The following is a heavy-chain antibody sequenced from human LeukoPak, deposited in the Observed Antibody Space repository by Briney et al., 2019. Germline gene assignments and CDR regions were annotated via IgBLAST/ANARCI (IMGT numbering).Heavy chain of an antibody. J-gene: IGHJ4*02. CDR2: IYHSGST. CDR3: ARGTYYYDY. D-gene: IGHD3-10*01. Sequence: SETLSLTCTVSGYSISSGYYWGWLRQPPGKGLEWIGSIYHSGSTYYNPSLKSRVTISVDTSKNQFSLKLSSVTAADTAVYYCARGTYYYDYWGQGTLVTVSS. V-gene: IGHV4-38-2*02. CDR1: GYSISSGYY.